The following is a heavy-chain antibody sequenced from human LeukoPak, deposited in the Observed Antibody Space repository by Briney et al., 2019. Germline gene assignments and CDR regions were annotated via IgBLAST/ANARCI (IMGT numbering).Heavy chain of an antibody. CDR2: ISSSSSYI. D-gene: IGHD6-13*01. V-gene: IGHV3-21*01. CDR1: GFTFSSYS. J-gene: IGHJ4*02. CDR3: AGDSSNWNIDY. Sequence: GGSLRLSCAASGFTFSSYSMNWVRQAPGKGLDWVSSISSSSSYIYYADSVKGRFTISRDNAKNSLYLQLNSLRVEDTAVYYCAGDSSNWNIDYWGQGTPVTVSS.